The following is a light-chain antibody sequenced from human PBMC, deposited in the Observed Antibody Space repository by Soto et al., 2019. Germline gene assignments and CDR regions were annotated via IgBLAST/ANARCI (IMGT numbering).Light chain of an antibody. CDR1: QSVSSSY. V-gene: IGKV3-20*01. Sequence: EIVLTQSPGTLSLSPGERATLSCRASQSVSSSYLAWYQQKPGQAPRLLIYGASSRATGIPDRFSGSASGSDFTLTISRLEPEDFAEYYCQQYGSSPFTFGPGTKVDIK. CDR3: QQYGSSPFT. J-gene: IGKJ3*01. CDR2: GAS.